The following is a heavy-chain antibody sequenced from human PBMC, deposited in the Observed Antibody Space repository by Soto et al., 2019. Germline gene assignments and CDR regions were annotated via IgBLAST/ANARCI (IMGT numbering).Heavy chain of an antibody. J-gene: IGHJ6*02. CDR2: IYPGDSDT. CDR3: ARGGSIWPLLYYYYYGMDV. CDR1: GYSFTSYW. Sequence: PGESLKISCKGSGYSFTSYWIGWVRQMPGKGLEWMGIIYPGDSDTRYSPSFQGQVTISADKSISTAYLQWSSLKASDTAMYYCARGGSIWPLLYYYYYGMDVWGQGTSVTVSS. D-gene: IGHD2-15*01. V-gene: IGHV5-51*01.